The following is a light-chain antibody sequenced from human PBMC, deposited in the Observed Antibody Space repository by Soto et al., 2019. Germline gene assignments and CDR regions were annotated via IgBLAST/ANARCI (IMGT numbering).Light chain of an antibody. CDR1: QGISSD. J-gene: IGKJ1*01. CDR3: QQYNNWLKWL. Sequence: DILMTQSLATLSVSPGERATLSCRARQGISSDLAWYQQKPGQGPRLLIYDASTMATGIPPRFSGSGSATDFDLTISSRQSEDFVVYYWQQYNNWLKWLFRQGPKVEIK. CDR2: DAS. V-gene: IGKV3D-15*01.